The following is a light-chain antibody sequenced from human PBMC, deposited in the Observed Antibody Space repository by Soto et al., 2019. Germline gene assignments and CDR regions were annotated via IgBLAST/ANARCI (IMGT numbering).Light chain of an antibody. CDR2: EGS. CDR1: SSDVGSYNL. Sequence: QSVLTQPASVSGSPGQSITISCTGTSSDVGSYNLVSWYQQHPGKAPKLMIYEGSKRPSGVSNRFSGSKSGNTASLTISGLQADDEDDYYCCSDAGSSTWVFGGGTKLTVL. J-gene: IGLJ3*02. V-gene: IGLV2-23*01. CDR3: CSDAGSSTWV.